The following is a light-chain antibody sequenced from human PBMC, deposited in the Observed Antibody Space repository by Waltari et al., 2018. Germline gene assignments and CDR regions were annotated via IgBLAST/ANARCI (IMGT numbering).Light chain of an antibody. J-gene: IGKJ1*01. V-gene: IGKV1-9*01. CDR3: QQLNSYPKT. CDR2: AAS. Sequence: DIQLTQSPSFLSASVGDRVTITCRASQVISSYLAWYQQKPGKAPKLLIYAASTLQSGVPSRFSGSGSGTEFTLTISSLQPEDFATYYCQQLNSYPKTFGQGTKVEIK. CDR1: QVISSY.